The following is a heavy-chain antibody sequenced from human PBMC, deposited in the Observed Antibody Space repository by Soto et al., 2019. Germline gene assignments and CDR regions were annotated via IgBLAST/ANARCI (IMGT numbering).Heavy chain of an antibody. J-gene: IGHJ3*02. Sequence: ASVKVSCKASGYTFTSYDINWVRQATGQGLEWMGWMNPNSGNTGYAQKFQGRVTMTRNTSISTAYMELGSLGSEDTAVYYCASNGIWNGGLYDAFDIWGQGTMVTVSS. CDR2: MNPNSGNT. CDR3: ASNGIWNGGLYDAFDI. CDR1: GYTFTSYD. D-gene: IGHD1-1*01. V-gene: IGHV1-8*01.